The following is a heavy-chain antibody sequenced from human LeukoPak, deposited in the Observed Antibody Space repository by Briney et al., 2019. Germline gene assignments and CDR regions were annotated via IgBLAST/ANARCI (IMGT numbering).Heavy chain of an antibody. CDR2: IIPIFGTA. J-gene: IGHJ4*02. CDR1: GGTFSSYA. Sequence: ASVKVSCKASGGTFSSYATSWVRQAPGQGLEWMGGIIPIFGTANYVQKFQGRVTITADESTSTAYMELSSLRSEDTAVYYCAGGTLGYCSSTSCYIPDDYWGQGTLVTVSS. V-gene: IGHV1-69*13. CDR3: AGGTLGYCSSTSCYIPDDY. D-gene: IGHD2-2*02.